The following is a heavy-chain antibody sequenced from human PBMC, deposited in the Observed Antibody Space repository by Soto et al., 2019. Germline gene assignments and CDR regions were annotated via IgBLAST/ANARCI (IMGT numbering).Heavy chain of an antibody. CDR1: GGSISSGGYY. CDR2: IYYSGST. Sequence: QVQLQESGPGLVKPSQTLSLTCTVSGGSISSGGYYWNWIRQHPGKGLEWIGYIYYSGSTSYNPSLKSRVTISLDTSKNQFSLKPSSVTAADTAVYYCARDQSGYALFDYWGQGTLVTVSS. CDR3: ARDQSGYALFDY. J-gene: IGHJ4*02. V-gene: IGHV4-31*03. D-gene: IGHD5-12*01.